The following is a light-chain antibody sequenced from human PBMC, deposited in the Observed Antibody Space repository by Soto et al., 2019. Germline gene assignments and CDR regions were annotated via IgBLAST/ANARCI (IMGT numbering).Light chain of an antibody. CDR3: QKYNSGPRT. V-gene: IGKV1-27*01. CDR2: GAS. CDR1: QRMDNF. J-gene: IGKJ1*01. Sequence: DIPVAQSPCSLSASVGDRVTITCRASQRMDNFLAWYQQKPGKVPKLLIYGASTFESGVPSRFSASGSGIDFTLTISSLQPEDVATYYCQKYNSGPRTVGQGNKLEI.